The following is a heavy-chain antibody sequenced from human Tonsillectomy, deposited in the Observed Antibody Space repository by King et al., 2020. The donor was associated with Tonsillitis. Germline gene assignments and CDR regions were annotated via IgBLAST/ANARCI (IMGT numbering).Heavy chain of an antibody. Sequence: VQLVESGGGVVQPGKSLRLSCTASGFPFSSFGMHWVRQAPGKGLEWVAVISYDGSDKYYADSVKGRFTISRDNSENTLYLQLNSLRAEDTAVYYCASPYCGGDCYDDYFDYWGQGTLVTVSS. J-gene: IGHJ4*02. D-gene: IGHD2-21*02. CDR3: ASPYCGGDCYDDYFDY. V-gene: IGHV3-30*03. CDR2: ISYDGSDK. CDR1: GFPFSSFG.